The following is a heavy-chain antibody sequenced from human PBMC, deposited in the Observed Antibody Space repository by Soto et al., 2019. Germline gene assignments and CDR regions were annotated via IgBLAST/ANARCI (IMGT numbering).Heavy chain of an antibody. Sequence: PSETLSLTCTVSGGSISSGDYCWSWNRQPPGKGLEWIGSIFYSGSTYYNPSLKSRVTISVDTSKNQFSLKLSSVTAADTAMYYCERAYYDSVGFGVDPWGQGDQVTVT. V-gene: IGHV4-39*01. D-gene: IGHD3-22*01. CDR1: GGSISSGDYC. CDR3: ERAYYDSVGFGVDP. J-gene: IGHJ5*02. CDR2: IFYSGST.